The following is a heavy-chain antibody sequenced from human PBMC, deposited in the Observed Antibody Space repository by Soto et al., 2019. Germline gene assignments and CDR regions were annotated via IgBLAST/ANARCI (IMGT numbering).Heavy chain of an antibody. Sequence: ASVKVSCKASGYTFTGYYMHWVRQAPGQGLEWMGWINPNSGGTNYAQKFQGRVTMTRDTSISTAYMERSRLRSDDTAGYYCARDLVALRFLEWFSGYYYGMDVWGQGTTVTVSS. J-gene: IGHJ6*02. CDR1: GYTFTGYY. CDR2: INPNSGGT. D-gene: IGHD3-3*01. CDR3: ARDLVALRFLEWFSGYYYGMDV. V-gene: IGHV1-2*02.